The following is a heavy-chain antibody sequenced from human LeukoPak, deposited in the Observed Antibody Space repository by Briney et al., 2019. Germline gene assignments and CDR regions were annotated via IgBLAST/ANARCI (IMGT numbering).Heavy chain of an antibody. J-gene: IGHJ6*02. D-gene: IGHD6-25*01. Sequence: PGGSLRLSCAASGFTFSSYSMDWVRQAPGKGLEWVSSISSSSSYIYYADSVKGRFTISRDNAKNSLYLQMNSLRAEDTAVYYCARYQGGGWDVWGQGTTVTVSS. CDR2: ISSSSSYI. CDR3: ARYQGGGWDV. V-gene: IGHV3-21*01. CDR1: GFTFSSYS.